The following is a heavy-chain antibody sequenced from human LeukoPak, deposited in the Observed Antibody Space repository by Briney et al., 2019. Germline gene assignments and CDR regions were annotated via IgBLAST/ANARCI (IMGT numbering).Heavy chain of an antibody. Sequence: VGSLRLSCADSGFTFSRYAMTWVRQAPGKGLEWVSAISGSGVSTYYADSVKGRFSISRDNSKNTLYLQMNSLRDEDTAIYYCAKDVRGDYYGSGSPYPNYMDVWGKGTTVTVSS. CDR2: ISGSGVST. CDR1: GFTFSRYA. CDR3: AKDVRGDYYGSGSPYPNYMDV. J-gene: IGHJ6*03. D-gene: IGHD3-10*01. V-gene: IGHV3-23*01.